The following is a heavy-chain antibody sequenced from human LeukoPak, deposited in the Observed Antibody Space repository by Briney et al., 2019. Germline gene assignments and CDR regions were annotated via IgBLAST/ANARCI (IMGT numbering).Heavy chain of an antibody. CDR2: VYYSGST. CDR1: GGSLSRYY. V-gene: IGHV4-59*01. CDR3: ARDAGPYCSSSGCYRGAAPPAAGMDV. D-gene: IGHD2-2*01. Sequence: SETLSLTCTVSGGSLSRYYWSWIQQPPGKGLEWIGHVYYSGSTNYNPSLKSRVTISVDASKNQFSLKLSSVTAADTAVYYCARDAGPYCSSSGCYRGAAPPAAGMDVWGQGTTVTVSS. J-gene: IGHJ6*02.